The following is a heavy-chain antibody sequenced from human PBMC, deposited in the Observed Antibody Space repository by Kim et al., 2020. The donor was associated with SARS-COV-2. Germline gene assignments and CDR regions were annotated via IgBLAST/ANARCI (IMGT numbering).Heavy chain of an antibody. CDR3: TSHTYSSSWYDGGFIDY. Sequence: GGSLRLSCTASGFTFGDYAMSWFRQAPGKGLEWVGFIRSKAYGGTTEYAASVKGRFTISRDDSKSIAYLQMNSLKTEDTAVYYCTSHTYSSSWYDGGFIDYWGQGTLVTVSS. CDR1: GFTFGDYA. CDR2: IRSKAYGGTT. D-gene: IGHD6-13*01. V-gene: IGHV3-49*03. J-gene: IGHJ4*02.